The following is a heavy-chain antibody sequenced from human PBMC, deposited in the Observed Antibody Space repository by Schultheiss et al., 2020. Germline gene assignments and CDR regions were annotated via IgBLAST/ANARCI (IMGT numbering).Heavy chain of an antibody. CDR3: ARDTGSSHGGYYYYYGMDV. CDR1: GGSISSYY. V-gene: IGHV4-59*01. D-gene: IGHD1-26*01. CDR2: INHSGST. J-gene: IGHJ6*02. Sequence: SETLSLTCTVSGGSISSYYWSWIRQPPGKGLEWIGEINHSGSTNYNPSLKSRVTISVDTSKNQFSLKLSSVTAADTAVYYCARDTGSSHGGYYYYYGMDVWGQGTTVTVSS.